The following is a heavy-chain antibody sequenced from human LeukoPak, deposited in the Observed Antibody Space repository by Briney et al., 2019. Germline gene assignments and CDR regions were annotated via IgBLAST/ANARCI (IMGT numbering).Heavy chain of an antibody. CDR1: GYTFTSYG. Sequence: ASVKVSCKASGYTFTSYGISWVRQAPGQGLEWMGWISAYNGNTNYAQKLQGRVTMTTDTSTGTAYMELRSLRSDDTAVYYCARDLVQDDFWSGYYWEYYGMDVWGQGTTVTVSS. V-gene: IGHV1-18*01. CDR3: ARDLVQDDFWSGYYWEYYGMDV. CDR2: ISAYNGNT. J-gene: IGHJ6*02. D-gene: IGHD3-3*01.